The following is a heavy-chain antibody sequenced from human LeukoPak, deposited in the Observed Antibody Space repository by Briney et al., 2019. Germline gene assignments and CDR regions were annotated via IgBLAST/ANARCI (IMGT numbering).Heavy chain of an antibody. J-gene: IGHJ6*03. D-gene: IGHD3-9*01. CDR2: ISSSSSTI. V-gene: IGHV3-48*01. CDR1: GFTFSSYS. CDR3: ARDLRYFDWSDLIGYMDV. Sequence: QPGGSLRLSCAASGFTFSSYSMNWVRQASGKGLEWVPYISSSSSTIYYADSVKGRFTISRDNAKNSLNLQMNSLRAEDTAVYYCARDLRYFDWSDLIGYMDVWGKGTTVTVSS.